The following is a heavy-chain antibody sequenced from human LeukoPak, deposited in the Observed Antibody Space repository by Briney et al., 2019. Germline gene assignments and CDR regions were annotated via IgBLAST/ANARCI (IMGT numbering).Heavy chain of an antibody. V-gene: IGHV3-21*01. Sequence: KTGGSLRLSCAASGFTFSSYSMNWARQAPGKGLEWVSSISSSSSYIYYADSVKGRFTISRDNAKNSLYLQMNSLRAEDTAVYYCAREGTAMVILDYWGQGTLVTVSS. D-gene: IGHD5-18*01. J-gene: IGHJ4*02. CDR3: AREGTAMVILDY. CDR2: ISSSSSYI. CDR1: GFTFSSYS.